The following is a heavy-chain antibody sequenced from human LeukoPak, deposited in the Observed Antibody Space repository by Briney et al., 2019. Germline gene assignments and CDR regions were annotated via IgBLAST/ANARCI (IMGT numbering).Heavy chain of an antibody. V-gene: IGHV3-74*01. CDR3: ARVEESYDILTGYYNSGPPDY. CDR1: GFNFSNYW. D-gene: IGHD3-9*01. Sequence: PGGSLRLSCAASGFNFSNYWMHWVRQAPGKGLEWVSRINIAGSVTTYADSVKGRFTISRDNAKKTLYLQMNSLRAEDTAVYYCARVEESYDILTGYYNSGPPDYWGQGTLVTVSS. J-gene: IGHJ4*02. CDR2: INIAGSVT.